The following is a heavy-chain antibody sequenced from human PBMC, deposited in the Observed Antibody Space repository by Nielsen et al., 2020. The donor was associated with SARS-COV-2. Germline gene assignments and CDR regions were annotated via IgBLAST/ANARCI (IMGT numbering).Heavy chain of an antibody. J-gene: IGHJ4*02. CDR2: INPNSGGT. Sequence: ASVKVSCKASGYTFTGYYMHWVRQAPGQGLEWMGRINPNSGGTNYAQKFQGRVTMTRDTSISTAYMELSRLRSDDTAVYYCAGDWYGHYPGRGWGQGTLVTVSS. CDR3: AGDWYGHYPGRG. D-gene: IGHD3-10*01. V-gene: IGHV1-2*06. CDR1: GYTFTGYY.